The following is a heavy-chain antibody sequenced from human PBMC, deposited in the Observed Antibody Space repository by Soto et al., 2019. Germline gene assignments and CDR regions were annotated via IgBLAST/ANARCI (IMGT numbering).Heavy chain of an antibody. D-gene: IGHD1-26*01. CDR1: GFTFKTAW. V-gene: IGHV3-15*01. Sequence: GSLRLSCVASGFTFKTAWMAWVRQAPGKGLEWVGHVTTGGPTHYAAPVQGRFAISRDDSKNTAYLQMNILKAEDTAVYYCATDLPTEGAGEFDYWGQGTPVTVSS. CDR3: ATDLPTEGAGEFDY. CDR2: VTTGGPT. J-gene: IGHJ4*02.